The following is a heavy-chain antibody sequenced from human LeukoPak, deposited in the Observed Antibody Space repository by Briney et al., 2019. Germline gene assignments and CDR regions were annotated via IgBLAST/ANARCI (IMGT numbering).Heavy chain of an antibody. D-gene: IGHD2-15*01. CDR2: IYYSGST. Sequence: SETLSLTCTVSGGSISSYYWSWIRQPPGKGLEWIGYIYYSGSTNYNLSLKSRVTISVDTSKNQFSLKLSSVTAADTAVYYCARGSDYYGMDVWGQGTTVTVSS. CDR3: ARGSDYYGMDV. CDR1: GGSISSYY. J-gene: IGHJ6*02. V-gene: IGHV4-59*01.